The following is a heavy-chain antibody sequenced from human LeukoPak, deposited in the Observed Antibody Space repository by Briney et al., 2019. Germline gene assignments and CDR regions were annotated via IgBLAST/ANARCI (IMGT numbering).Heavy chain of an antibody. Sequence: PGGSLRLSCAASGFTFSSYGMHWVRQAPGKGLEWVANMNQDGSAKDYVDSVKGRFTISRDNARNSLYLQMSSLRAEDTAVYYCATYTHWVAGDVWGQGTTVTVSS. D-gene: IGHD3-16*01. CDR3: ATYTHWVAGDV. V-gene: IGHV3-7*01. CDR1: GFTFSSYG. CDR2: MNQDGSAK. J-gene: IGHJ6*02.